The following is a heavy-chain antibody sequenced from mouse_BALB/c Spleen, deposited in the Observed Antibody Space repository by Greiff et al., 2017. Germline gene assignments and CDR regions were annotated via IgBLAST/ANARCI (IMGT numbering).Heavy chain of an antibody. Sequence: VQRVESGPGLVAPSQSLSITCTVSGFSLTGYGVHWVRQSPGKGLEWLGVIWSGGSTDYNAAFISRLSISKDNSKSQVFFKMNSLQANDTAIYYCARNWEGLDYWGQGTTLTVSS. D-gene: IGHD4-1*01. V-gene: IGHV2-2*02. CDR3: ARNWEGLDY. CDR1: GFSLTGYG. J-gene: IGHJ2*01. CDR2: IWSGGST.